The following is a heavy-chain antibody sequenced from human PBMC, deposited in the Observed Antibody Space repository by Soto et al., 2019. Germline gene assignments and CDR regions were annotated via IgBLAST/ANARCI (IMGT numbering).Heavy chain of an antibody. J-gene: IGHJ4*02. CDR1: GGTFSSYA. CDR3: ARDRGVPTPTDSSGSISDY. CDR2: IIPIFGTA. V-gene: IGHV1-69*06. Sequence: GASVKVSCKASGGTFSSYAISWVRQAPGQGLEWMGGIIPIFGTANYAQKFQGRVTITADKSTSTAYMELSSLRSEDTAVYYCARDRGVPTPTDSSGSISDYWGQGTLVTVA. D-gene: IGHD3-22*01.